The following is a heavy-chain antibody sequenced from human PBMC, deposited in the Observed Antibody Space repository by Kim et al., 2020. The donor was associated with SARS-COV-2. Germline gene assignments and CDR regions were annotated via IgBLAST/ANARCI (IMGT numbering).Heavy chain of an antibody. J-gene: IGHJ6*02. CDR1: GFTFSSYG. D-gene: IGHD2-8*01. V-gene: IGHV3-33*01. CDR3: ARAPRGILYNYYYYGMDV. CDR2: IWYDGSNK. Sequence: GGSLRLSCAASGFTFSSYGMHWVRQAPGKGLEWGAVIWYDGSNKYYADSVKGRFTISRDNSKNTLYLQMNSLRAEDTAVYYCARAPRGILYNYYYYGMDVWGQGTTVTVSS.